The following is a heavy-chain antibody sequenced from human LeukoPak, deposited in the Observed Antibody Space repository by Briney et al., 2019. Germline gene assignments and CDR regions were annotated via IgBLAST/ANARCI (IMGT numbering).Heavy chain of an antibody. J-gene: IGHJ5*02. CDR1: GGTFSSYA. D-gene: IGHD3-3*01. CDR3: ARAGRITIFGVVNENWFDP. CDR2: IIPIFGTA. Sequence: SVKVSCKASGGTFSSYAISWVRQAPGQGLEWMGGIIPIFGTANYAQKFQGRVTITADESTSTAYMEPSSLRSEDTAVYYCARAGRITIFGVVNENWFDPWGQGTLVTVSS. V-gene: IGHV1-69*01.